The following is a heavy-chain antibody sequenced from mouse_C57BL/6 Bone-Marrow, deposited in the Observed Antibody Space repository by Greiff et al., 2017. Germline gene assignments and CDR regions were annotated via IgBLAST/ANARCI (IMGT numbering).Heavy chain of an antibody. CDR3: ARLGAYYGSPYWYFDV. CDR2: INPYNGGT. Sequence: VQLQQSGPVLVKPGASVKMSCKASGYTFTDYYMNWVKQSHGKSLEWIGVINPYNGGTSYNQKFKGKDTLTVDKSSSTAYMELNSLTSEDSAVYYCARLGAYYGSPYWYFDVWGTGTTVTVSS. CDR1: GYTFTDYY. J-gene: IGHJ1*03. D-gene: IGHD1-1*01. V-gene: IGHV1-19*01.